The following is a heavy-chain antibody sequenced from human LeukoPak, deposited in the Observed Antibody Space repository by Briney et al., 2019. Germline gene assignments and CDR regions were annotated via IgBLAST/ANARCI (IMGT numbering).Heavy chain of an antibody. J-gene: IGHJ6*03. V-gene: IGHV1-2*02. Sequence: GGSLRLSCAASGFTFSSYGMHWVRQAPGQGLEWVGWINPNSGGTSYAQKFQGRVTMTRDTSISTAYMDLSRLRSDDTAVYYCARGVTARGFYYYMDVWGKGTTVTISS. CDR1: GFTFSSYG. D-gene: IGHD2-21*02. CDR3: ARGVTARGFYYYMDV. CDR2: INPNSGGT.